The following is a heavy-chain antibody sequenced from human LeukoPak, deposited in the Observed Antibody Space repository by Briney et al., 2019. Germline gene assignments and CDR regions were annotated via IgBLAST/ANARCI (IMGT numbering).Heavy chain of an antibody. CDR3: ATRGSYVGVYDY. D-gene: IGHD1-26*01. Sequence: GGSLRLSCAASGFTFSSYSMNWVRQAPGKGLEWVSYISSSSSTIYYADSVRGRFTISRDNAKNSLYLQMNSLRDEDTAVYYCATRGSYVGVYDYWGQGALVTVSS. V-gene: IGHV3-48*02. CDR1: GFTFSSYS. CDR2: ISSSSSTI. J-gene: IGHJ4*02.